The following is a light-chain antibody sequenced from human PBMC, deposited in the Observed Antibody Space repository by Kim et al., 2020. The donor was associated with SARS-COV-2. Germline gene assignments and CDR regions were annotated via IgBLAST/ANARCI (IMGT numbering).Light chain of an antibody. Sequence: DIQMTQSPSSLSASLGDRVTITCRASQDISTYLAWFQQRPGKAPESLIYGASSLQSGVPSRFSGSGSGTDFTLIINSLQPEDFATYYCKQYKSYPITFGGGTNLEI. CDR3: KQYKSYPIT. V-gene: IGKV1-16*01. J-gene: IGKJ4*01. CDR1: QDISTY. CDR2: GAS.